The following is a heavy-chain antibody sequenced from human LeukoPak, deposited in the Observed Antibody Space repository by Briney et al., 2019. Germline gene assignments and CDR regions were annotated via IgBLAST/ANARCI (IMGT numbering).Heavy chain of an antibody. J-gene: IGHJ3*02. D-gene: IGHD1-26*01. CDR3: ARDLVGATDAFDI. CDR1: GGSISSYY. V-gene: IGHV4-59*01. CDR2: IYYSGST. Sequence: SETLSLTCNVSGGSISSYYWSWIRQPPRKGLEWIGYIYYSGSTNYNPSLKSRVTISVDTSKNQFSLKLSSVTAADTAVYYCARDLVGATDAFDIWGQGTMVTVSS.